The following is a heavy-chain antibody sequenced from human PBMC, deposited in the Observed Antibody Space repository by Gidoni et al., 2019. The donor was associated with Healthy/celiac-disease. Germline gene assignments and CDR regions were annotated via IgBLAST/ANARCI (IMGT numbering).Heavy chain of an antibody. CDR1: GYSITSGYY. V-gene: IGHV4-38-2*01. CDR3: ASVAVAGTYPYYYYYFMDV. CDR2: IYHSGST. Sequence: QVQLQESGPGLVKPSETLSLTCAVSGYSITSGYYWGWIRQPPGKGLELIGRIYHSGSTYYNPSLKSRVTISVDTSKNQFSLKLSSVTAADTAVYYCASVAVAGTYPYYYYYFMDVWGKGTTVTVSS. D-gene: IGHD6-19*01. J-gene: IGHJ6*03.